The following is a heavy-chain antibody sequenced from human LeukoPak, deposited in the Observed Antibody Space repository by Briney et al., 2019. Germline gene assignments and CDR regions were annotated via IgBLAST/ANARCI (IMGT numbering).Heavy chain of an antibody. J-gene: IGHJ4*02. V-gene: IGHV3-30*03. CDR2: IPYDGSNK. CDR1: GFTFSSYG. D-gene: IGHD3-10*01. CDR3: AIDLGGP. Sequence: GGSLRLSCAASGFTFSSYGMEWGRQARGRGLGWEAVIPYDGSNKNYADSVKGRFTSSRDQSKHTRYLQMNSLRAEDTAVYSNAIDLGGPGGQGTLVTVSS.